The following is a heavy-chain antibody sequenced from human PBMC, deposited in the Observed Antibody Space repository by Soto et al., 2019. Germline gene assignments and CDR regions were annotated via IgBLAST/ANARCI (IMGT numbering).Heavy chain of an antibody. CDR3: VRDWSTFWGMDV. J-gene: IGHJ6*02. CDR2: IKQDGSER. V-gene: IGHV3-7*01. Sequence: GSLRLSCAASGFPFSTYWMNWVRQAPGKGLEWVANIKQDGSERYYVDSVKGRFAISRDNAKDSLFLQMNNLRAEDTAVYYCVRDWSTFWGMDVWGQGTTVTVSS. CDR1: GFPFSTYW.